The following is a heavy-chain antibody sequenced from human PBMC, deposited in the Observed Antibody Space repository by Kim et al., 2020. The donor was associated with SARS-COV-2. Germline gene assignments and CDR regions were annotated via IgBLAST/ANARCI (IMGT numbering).Heavy chain of an antibody. V-gene: IGHV1-24*01. J-gene: IGHJ4*02. CDR3: ATDSRYCSDFGY. CDR2: IDPEDGET. CDR1: GYTLTGYS. Sequence: ASVKVSCKVSGYTLTGYSMHWVRQAPGKGLEWMGGIDPEDGETNYAQKFQGRVTMTADTSTSTAYMELSRLRSEDTAVYYCATDSRYCSDFGYWGQGTLVTVSS. D-gene: IGHD6-19*01.